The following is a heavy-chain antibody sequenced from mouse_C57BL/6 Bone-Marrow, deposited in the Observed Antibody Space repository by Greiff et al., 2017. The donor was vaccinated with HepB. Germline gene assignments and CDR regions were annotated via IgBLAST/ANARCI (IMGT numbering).Heavy chain of an antibody. CDR2: IWSGGST. J-gene: IGHJ1*03. CDR1: GFSLTSYG. Sequence: VQLQQSGPGLVQPSQCLSITCTVSGFSLTSYGVHWVRQSPGKGLEWLGVIWSGGSTDYNAAFISRLSISKDNSKSQVFFKMNSLQADDTAIYYCAPPGYFDVWGTGTTVTVSS. V-gene: IGHV2-2*01. CDR3: APPGYFDV.